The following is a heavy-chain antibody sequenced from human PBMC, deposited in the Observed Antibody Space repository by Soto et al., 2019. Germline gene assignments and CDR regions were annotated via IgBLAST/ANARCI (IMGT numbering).Heavy chain of an antibody. Sequence: PGGSLRLSCAASRFSFSSYDMHWARQAPGPGLNWVSAIGTVGDTYVPGSVKDRFTIYRENVKNCLYLQMNSLREEDTAVYYCARWRHYDSSGYYYIYYGMDVWGQGTTVTVSS. V-gene: IGHV3-13*01. J-gene: IGHJ6*02. CDR1: RFSFSSYD. CDR2: IGTVGDT. D-gene: IGHD3-22*01. CDR3: ARWRHYDSSGYYYIYYGMDV.